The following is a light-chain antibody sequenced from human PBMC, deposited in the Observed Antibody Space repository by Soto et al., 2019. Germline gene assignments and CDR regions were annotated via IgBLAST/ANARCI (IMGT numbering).Light chain of an antibody. CDR2: GAS. CDR1: QSVSPSY. Sequence: EIVLTQSPGTLSLSPGERATLSCRASQSVSPSYLAWYQHKPGQAPRLLIYGASNRATGIPARFSGSGSGTDFTLTISRLEPEDFAVYYCQQYHSSPLTFGGGTKVEIK. V-gene: IGKV3-20*01. J-gene: IGKJ4*01. CDR3: QQYHSSPLT.